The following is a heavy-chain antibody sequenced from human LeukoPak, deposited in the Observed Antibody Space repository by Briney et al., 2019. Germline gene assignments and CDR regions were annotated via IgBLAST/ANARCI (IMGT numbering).Heavy chain of an antibody. CDR2: ISSSSSYI. J-gene: IGHJ4*02. D-gene: IGHD5-12*01. CDR3: ARADSGYPDY. V-gene: IGHV3-21*01. CDR1: GFTFSSYS. Sequence: GGSLRLSCAASGFTFSSYSMNWVRQAPGKGLEWVSSISSSSSYIYYADSVKGRFTISRDDAKNSLYLQMNSLRAEDTAVYYCARADSGYPDYWGQGTLVTVSS.